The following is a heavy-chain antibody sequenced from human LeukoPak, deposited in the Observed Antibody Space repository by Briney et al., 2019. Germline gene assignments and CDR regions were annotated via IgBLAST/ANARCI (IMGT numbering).Heavy chain of an antibody. J-gene: IGHJ4*02. D-gene: IGHD3-9*01. Sequence: ASVKVSCKASGYTFTGYYMHWVRQAPGQGLEWMGWINPNSGGTNYAQKFQGRVTMTRDTSISTAYMELSRLRSDDTAVYYCARGRYLVDWSQYELDYWGQGTLVTVSS. CDR2: INPNSGGT. CDR1: GYTFTGYY. V-gene: IGHV1-2*02. CDR3: ARGRYLVDWSQYELDY.